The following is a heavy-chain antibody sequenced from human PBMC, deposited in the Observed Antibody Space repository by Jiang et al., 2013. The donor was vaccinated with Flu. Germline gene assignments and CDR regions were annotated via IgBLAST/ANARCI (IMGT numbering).Heavy chain of an antibody. CDR3: ASLWNDVSGFDP. J-gene: IGHJ5*02. V-gene: IGHV1-8*01. Sequence: AQKFQGRVTMTRNTSISTAYMELSSLRSEDTAVYYCASLWNDVSGFDPWGQGTLVTVSS. D-gene: IGHD1-1*01.